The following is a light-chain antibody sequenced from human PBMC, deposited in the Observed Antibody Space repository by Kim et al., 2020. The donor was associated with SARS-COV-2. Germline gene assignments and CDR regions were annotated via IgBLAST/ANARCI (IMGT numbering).Light chain of an antibody. V-gene: IGLV1-51*01. CDR3: GTWDSNLRAVV. CDR2: DNN. J-gene: IGLJ2*01. CDR1: RSNIGTNY. Sequence: GKNVTIACSGTRSNIGTNYVSWYQHLPTRVPKLLIFDNNKRPSGIPDRLSGSKSGTSGTLDISDLQTGDEADYYCGTWDSNLRAVVFGGGTQLTVL.